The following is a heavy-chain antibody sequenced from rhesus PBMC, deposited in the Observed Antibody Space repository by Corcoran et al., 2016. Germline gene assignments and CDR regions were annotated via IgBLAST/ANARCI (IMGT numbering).Heavy chain of an antibody. CDR3: TRQFCSGGVCSAHFDR. D-gene: IGHD2-8*01. V-gene: IGHV4-65*02. Sequence: QVQLQESGPGLVKPSETLLLTCTVSGASISSTTWWPLVRLSPGRGLGWLANIGGISGNIHYNPSLQSRVTISKDTSKNQFSLKLNSVTAADTAVYYCTRQFCSGGVCSAHFDRWGQGVLVTVSP. CDR1: GASISSTTW. J-gene: IGHJ4*01. CDR2: IGGISGNI.